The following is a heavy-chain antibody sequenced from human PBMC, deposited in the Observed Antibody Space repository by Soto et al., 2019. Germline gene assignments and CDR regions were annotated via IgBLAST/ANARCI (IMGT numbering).Heavy chain of an antibody. CDR3: AREFGQGIAARPYYYYGMDV. CDR1: GFTFSSYW. Sequence: PGGSLRLSCAASGFTFSSYWMHWVRQAPGKGLVWVSRINSDGSSTSYADSVKGRFTISRDNAKNTLYLQMNSLRAEDTAVYYCAREFGQGIAARPYYYYGMDVWGQGTTVTVSS. CDR2: INSDGSST. J-gene: IGHJ6*02. D-gene: IGHD6-6*01. V-gene: IGHV3-74*01.